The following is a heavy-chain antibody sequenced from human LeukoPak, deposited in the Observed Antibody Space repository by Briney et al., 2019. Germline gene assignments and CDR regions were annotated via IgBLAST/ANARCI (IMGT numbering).Heavy chain of an antibody. CDR3: ARAPFVAVAGSRDAFDI. Sequence: SETLSLTCAVSGGSFSGYYWSWIRQPPGKGLEWIGEINHSGSTNYNPSLKSRVTISVDTSKNQFSLKLSSVTAADTAVYYCARAPFVAVAGSRDAFDIWGQGTMVTVSS. V-gene: IGHV4-34*01. J-gene: IGHJ3*02. D-gene: IGHD6-19*01. CDR2: INHSGST. CDR1: GGSFSGYY.